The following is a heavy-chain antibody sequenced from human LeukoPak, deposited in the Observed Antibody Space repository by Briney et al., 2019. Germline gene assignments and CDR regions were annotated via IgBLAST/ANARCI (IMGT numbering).Heavy chain of an antibody. J-gene: IGHJ5*02. CDR1: GYTFTGYY. CDR2: INPNSGGT. CDR3: ARGVSGELSPPFDP. V-gene: IGHV1-2*02. D-gene: IGHD3-10*01. Sequence: ASVKVSCKASGYTFTGYYMHWVRQAPGQGLEWMGWINPNSGGTNYAQKFQGRVTMTRDTSVSTAYMELSRLRSDDTAVYYCARGVSGELSPPFDPWGQGTLVTVSS.